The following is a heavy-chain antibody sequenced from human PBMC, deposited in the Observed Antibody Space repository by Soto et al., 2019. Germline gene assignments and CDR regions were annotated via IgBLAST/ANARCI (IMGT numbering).Heavy chain of an antibody. V-gene: IGHV4-30-2*01. J-gene: IGHJ4*02. CDR1: GGSISSGGYS. CDR3: ARAGGLGAVAVDY. Sequence: QLQLQESGSGLVKPSQTLSLTCAVSGGSISSGGYSWSWIRQPPGKGLEWIGYIYHSGSTSYNPPVKSRVTISVDRSMNQFSLKVGSVTVADTAVYYCARAGGLGAVAVDYWGQGTLVTVSS. D-gene: IGHD6-19*01. CDR2: IYHSGST.